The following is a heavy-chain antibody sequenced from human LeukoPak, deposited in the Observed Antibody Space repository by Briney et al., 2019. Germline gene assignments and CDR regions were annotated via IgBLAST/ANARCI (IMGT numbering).Heavy chain of an antibody. J-gene: IGHJ4*02. CDR3: VRDTPGGSYGDYDY. CDR1: GGSISSSNW. V-gene: IGHV4-4*02. CDR2: IYHNGNT. Sequence: SGTLSLTCAVSGGSISSSNWWGWIRQPPGKVLEWIGEIYHNGNTGYNPSLKSRVTISVDKSKNQFSLSLTSVTAADTAVYYCVRDTPGGSYGDYDYWGQGTLVTVSS. D-gene: IGHD4-17*01.